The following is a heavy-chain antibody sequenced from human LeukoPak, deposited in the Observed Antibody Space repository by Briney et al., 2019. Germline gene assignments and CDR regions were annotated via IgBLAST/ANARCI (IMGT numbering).Heavy chain of an antibody. D-gene: IGHD2-15*01. CDR3: ARDRVGLPPSVVSDAFDI. CDR2: IYYSGST. Sequence: SETLSLTCSVSGGSISSYYWSWIRQPPGKGLEWIGYIYYSGSTNYNPSLKSRVTISVDTSKNQFSLNLNSVTAADTAVYYCARDRVGLPPSVVSDAFDIWGQGTMVTVSS. V-gene: IGHV4-59*01. CDR1: GGSISSYY. J-gene: IGHJ3*02.